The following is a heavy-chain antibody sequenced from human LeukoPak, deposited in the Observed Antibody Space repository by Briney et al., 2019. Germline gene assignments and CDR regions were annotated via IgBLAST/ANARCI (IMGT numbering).Heavy chain of an antibody. Sequence: SETLSLTCAVYGGSFSGYYWSWIRQPPGKGLEWIGEINHSGSTNYNPSLKSRVTISVDTSKNQFSLKLSSVTAADTAVYYCAITTETYSSGWYGYYYYGMDVWGQGTTVTVSS. D-gene: IGHD6-19*01. CDR1: GGSFSGYY. CDR3: AITTETYSSGWYGYYYYGMDV. V-gene: IGHV4-34*01. CDR2: INHSGST. J-gene: IGHJ6*02.